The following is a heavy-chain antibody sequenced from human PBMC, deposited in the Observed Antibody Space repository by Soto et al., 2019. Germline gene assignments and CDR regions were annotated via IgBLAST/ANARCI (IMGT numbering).Heavy chain of an antibody. CDR3: ARERPDGARLDP. D-gene: IGHD6-6*01. CDR2: IYYSGST. Sequence: TLSLPCTVSGGSISSGDYYWSFIRQPPGKGLEWIGYIYYSGSTYYNPSLKSRVTISVDTSKNQFSLKLSSVTAADTAVYYCARERPDGARLDPWGQGTLVTVSS. J-gene: IGHJ5*02. CDR1: GGSISSGDYY. V-gene: IGHV4-30-4*01.